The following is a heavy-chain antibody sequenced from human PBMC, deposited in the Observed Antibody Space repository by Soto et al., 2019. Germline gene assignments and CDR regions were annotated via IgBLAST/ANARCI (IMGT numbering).Heavy chain of an antibody. CDR2: IYYSGST. CDR3: ARIPTTTKDY. Sequence: SETLSLTCTVSGGSISSYYWSWIRQPPGKGLEWIGYIYYSGSTNYNPSLKSRVTISVDTSKNQFSLKLSSVIAADTAVYYCARIPTTTKDYWGQGTLVTVSS. D-gene: IGHD1-26*01. CDR1: GGSISSYY. J-gene: IGHJ4*02. V-gene: IGHV4-59*08.